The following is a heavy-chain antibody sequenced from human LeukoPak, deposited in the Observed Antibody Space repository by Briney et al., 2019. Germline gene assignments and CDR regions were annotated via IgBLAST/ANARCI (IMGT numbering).Heavy chain of an antibody. J-gene: IGHJ4*02. D-gene: IGHD4-17*01. CDR1: GFTFSSYS. Sequence: GGSLRLSCAASGFTFSSYSMNWVRQAPGKGLEWVSYISSSSSTIYYAVSVKGPFTISRDNAKNSLYLQMNSLRDEDTAVYYCARDPNEMTTVTIDYWGQGTLVTVSS. CDR2: ISSSSSTI. CDR3: ARDPNEMTTVTIDY. V-gene: IGHV3-48*02.